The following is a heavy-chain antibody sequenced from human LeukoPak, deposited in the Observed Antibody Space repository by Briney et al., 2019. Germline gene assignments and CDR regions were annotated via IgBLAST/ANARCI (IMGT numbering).Heavy chain of an antibody. CDR1: GFTFSSYA. Sequence: PGRSLGLSCAASGFTFSSYAMHWVRQAPGKGLEWVAVISYDGSNKYYADSVKGRFTISRDNSKNTLYLQMNSLRAEDTAVYYCARGYSSGWYHPFDYWGQGTLVTVSS. CDR2: ISYDGSNK. V-gene: IGHV3-30*04. J-gene: IGHJ4*02. CDR3: ARGYSSGWYHPFDY. D-gene: IGHD6-19*01.